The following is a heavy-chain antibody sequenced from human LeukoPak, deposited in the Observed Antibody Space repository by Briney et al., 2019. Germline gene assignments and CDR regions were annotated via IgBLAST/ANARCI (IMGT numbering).Heavy chain of an antibody. V-gene: IGHV4-59*08. CDR2: MYYSGSS. J-gene: IGHJ3*02. D-gene: IGHD6-13*01. Sequence: GSLRLSCAASGFTFSEYSMNWVRQPPGKGLEWIGYMYYSGSSNYNPSLKSRVTIVVDTSKNRFSLNLSSVTAADTAVYYCARHIGSSWLDAFDIWGQGTMVTVSS. CDR3: ARHIGSSWLDAFDI. CDR1: GFTFSEYS.